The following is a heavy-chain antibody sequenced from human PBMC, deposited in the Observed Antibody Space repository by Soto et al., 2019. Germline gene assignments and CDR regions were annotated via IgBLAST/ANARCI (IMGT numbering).Heavy chain of an antibody. CDR1: GFSLSTGRVG. CDR2: IYWDDAK. D-gene: IGHD1-26*01. J-gene: IGHJ4*02. Sequence: QITLKESGPPLVKPTQTLTLTCTFSGFSLSTGRVGVGWIRQPPGKALEWLAVIYWDDAKTYRPSLKSRLTITKDTSKNQVALTMTNMDPVDTATYYCAHAYGGRSLYWGQGTLVTVSS. CDR3: AHAYGGRSLY. V-gene: IGHV2-5*02.